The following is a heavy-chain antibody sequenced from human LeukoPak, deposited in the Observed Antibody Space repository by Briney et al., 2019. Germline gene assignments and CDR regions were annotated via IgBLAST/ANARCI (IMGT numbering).Heavy chain of an antibody. CDR3: ARHYGSGSYYVFDY. D-gene: IGHD3-10*01. CDR2: INHSGST. J-gene: IGHJ4*02. Sequence: SETLSLTCAVYGGSFSGYYWSLIRQPPRKGLEWIGEINHSGSTNYNPSLKSRVTISVDTSKNQFSLKLSSVTAADTAVYYCARHYGSGSYYVFDYWGQGTLVTVSS. CDR1: GGSFSGYY. V-gene: IGHV4-34*01.